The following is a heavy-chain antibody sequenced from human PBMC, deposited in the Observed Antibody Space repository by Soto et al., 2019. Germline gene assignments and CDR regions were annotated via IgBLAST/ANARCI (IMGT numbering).Heavy chain of an antibody. CDR2: IIPILGIA. V-gene: IGHV1-69*04. CDR3: AREVYYDSSGYQYYFDY. Sequence: SVKVSCKASGGTFSSYTISWVRQAPGQGLEWMGRIIPILGIANYAQRFQGRVTITADKSTSTAYMELSSLRSEDTAVYYCAREVYYDSSGYQYYFDYWGQGTLVTVSS. D-gene: IGHD3-22*01. J-gene: IGHJ4*02. CDR1: GGTFSSYT.